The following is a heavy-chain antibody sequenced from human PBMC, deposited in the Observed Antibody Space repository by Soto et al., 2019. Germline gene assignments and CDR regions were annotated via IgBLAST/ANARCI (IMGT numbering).Heavy chain of an antibody. CDR2: IYTSGST. V-gene: IGHV4-4*07. Sequence: SETLSLTCTVSGGSISSYYWSWIRQPAGKGLEWIGRIYTSGSTNYNPSLKSRVTMSVDTSKNQFSLKLSSVTAADTAVYYCARDQGMGYFDILTGYYTAYYGMDVWGQGTTVTVSS. J-gene: IGHJ6*02. D-gene: IGHD3-9*01. CDR3: ARDQGMGYFDILTGYYTAYYGMDV. CDR1: GGSISSYY.